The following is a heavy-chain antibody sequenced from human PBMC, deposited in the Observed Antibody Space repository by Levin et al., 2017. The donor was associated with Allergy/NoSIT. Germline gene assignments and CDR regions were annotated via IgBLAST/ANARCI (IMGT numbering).Heavy chain of an antibody. CDR1: VFTFNSYA. J-gene: IGHJ3*02. CDR2: ISGSGGST. V-gene: IGHV3-23*01. D-gene: IGHD3-16*02. CDR3: AKDRLGELSSHDAFDI. Sequence: LSLTCAASVFTFNSYAMSWVRQAPGKGLEWVSTISGSGGSTYYADSVKGRFTISRDNSRDTLYLQMNSLRAEDTAVYYCAKDRLGELSSHDAFDIWGQGTMVTVSS.